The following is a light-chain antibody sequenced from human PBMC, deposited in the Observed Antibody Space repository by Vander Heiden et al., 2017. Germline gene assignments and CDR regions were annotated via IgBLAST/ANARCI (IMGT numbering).Light chain of an antibody. CDR1: PSVSSN. CDR2: GAS. V-gene: IGKV3-15*01. Sequence: EIVITHAPATLSVSPGDRATLSFRASPSVSSNLAWKKQKPGQAPRLLIHGASTMDSGIPVRFSGSGNGTGFTLTISIRKMEAFAVYSSQWDKNWPPRTFGEGTKVEIK. CDR3: QWDKNWPPRT. J-gene: IGKJ4*02.